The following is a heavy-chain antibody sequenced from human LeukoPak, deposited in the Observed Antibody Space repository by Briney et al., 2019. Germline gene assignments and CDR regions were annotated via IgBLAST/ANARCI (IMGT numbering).Heavy chain of an antibody. CDR1: GFTVSSSY. Sequence: PGECLRLSCTASGFTVSSSYMTWVRQAPGKGLEWVSLIYGGGGTYYADSVRGRFTISRHNSDNTLYLEMNSLRPDDTAVYYCARVGVGTVAGNYFDDWGQGTLVTVSS. CDR2: IYGGGGT. J-gene: IGHJ4*02. D-gene: IGHD6-19*01. CDR3: ARVGVGTVAGNYFDD. V-gene: IGHV3-53*04.